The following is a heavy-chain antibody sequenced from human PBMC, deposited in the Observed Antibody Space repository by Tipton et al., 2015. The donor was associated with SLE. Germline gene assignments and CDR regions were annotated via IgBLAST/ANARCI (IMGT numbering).Heavy chain of an antibody. CDR3: ANTIAVAGHTSFFDY. J-gene: IGHJ4*02. Sequence: SLRLSCAASGFTFSSYAMSWVRQAPGKGLEWVSAISGSGGNTYYADSVKGRFTISRDNSKNTLYLQMNSLRAEDTAVYYCANTIAVAGHTSFFDYWGQGTLVTVSS. CDR2: ISGSGGNT. V-gene: IGHV3-23*01. CDR1: GFTFSSYA. D-gene: IGHD6-19*01.